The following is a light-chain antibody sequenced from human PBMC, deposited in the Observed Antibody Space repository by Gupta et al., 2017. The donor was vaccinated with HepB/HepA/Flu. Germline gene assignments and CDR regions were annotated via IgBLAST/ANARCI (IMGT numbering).Light chain of an antibody. CDR3: QQRDSTPIP. CDR1: QNINRN. Sequence: DIQMTQSPSSLSASVGDRVTITCRASQNINRNLNWYQQKPGKAPKLLIYGASSLQRGVPSRFSGSGSGTNFTLTISRQQPEDFANYYCQQRDSTPIPFGGGTKVDIK. V-gene: IGKV1-39*01. J-gene: IGKJ4*01. CDR2: GAS.